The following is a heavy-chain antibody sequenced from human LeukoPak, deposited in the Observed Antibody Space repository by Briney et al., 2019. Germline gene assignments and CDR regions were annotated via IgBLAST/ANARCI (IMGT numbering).Heavy chain of an antibody. CDR1: GGSISSDSYY. J-gene: IGHJ3*02. D-gene: IGHD5-18*01. CDR2: ISTSGST. Sequence: SETLSRTCTVSGGSISSDSYYWSWIRQPAGKGLEWIGRISTSGSTNYNPSLKSRVTISVDTSKNQFSLKLSSVTAADSAVYYCARGSIGGYTYGGAFDIWGQGTMVTVSS. CDR3: ARGSIGGYTYGGAFDI. V-gene: IGHV4-61*02.